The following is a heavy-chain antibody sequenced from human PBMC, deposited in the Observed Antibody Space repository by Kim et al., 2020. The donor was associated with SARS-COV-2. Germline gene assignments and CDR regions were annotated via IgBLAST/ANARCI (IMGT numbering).Heavy chain of an antibody. CDR3: ARENDSPGWFDP. D-gene: IGHD4-4*01. CDR2: IYYSGTT. J-gene: IGHJ5*02. Sequence: SETLSLTCTVSGGSITSYYWSWIRQPPGKGLEWIGNIYYSGTTNYNPSLKLQSRVTISVDTSKNQLSLRLRSVTAADTAVYYCARENDSPGWFDPWGQGTLVTISS. CDR1: GGSITSYY. V-gene: IGHV4-59*01.